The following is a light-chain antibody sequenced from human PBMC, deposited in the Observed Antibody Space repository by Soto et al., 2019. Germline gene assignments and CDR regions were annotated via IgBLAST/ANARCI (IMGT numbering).Light chain of an antibody. Sequence: QSALAQPRSVSGSLGQSVTISCTGTSSDVGGYNYVSWYQQSPGRAPKLMIYDVSQRPSGVPDRFSGSKSGNTASLTISGLLAEDEADYYCCSYEGSYIYVFGTGTKVTVL. J-gene: IGLJ1*01. CDR2: DVS. CDR1: SSDVGGYNY. CDR3: CSYEGSYIYV. V-gene: IGLV2-11*01.